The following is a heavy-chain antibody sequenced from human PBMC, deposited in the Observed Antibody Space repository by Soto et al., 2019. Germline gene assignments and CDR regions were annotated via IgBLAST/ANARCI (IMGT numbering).Heavy chain of an antibody. V-gene: IGHV3-33*01. D-gene: IGHD6-6*01. J-gene: IGHJ6*01. CDR1: GFTFSSYG. CDR3: ASDYLGNRIVARQNYYYYYGLDV. CDR2: IWYDGSNK. Sequence: GGSLRLSCAASGFTFSSYGMHWVRQAPGKGLEWVAVIWYDGSNKYYADSVKGRFTISRDNSKNTLYLQMNSLRAEDTAVYYCASDYLGNRIVARQNYYYYYGLDVWGQGTTVTVSS.